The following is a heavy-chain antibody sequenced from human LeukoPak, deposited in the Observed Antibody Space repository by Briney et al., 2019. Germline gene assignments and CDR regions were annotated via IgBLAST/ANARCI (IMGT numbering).Heavy chain of an antibody. CDR2: TKSKSDGGTT. Sequence: GSLRLSCAASGFTFSNAWMSWVRQAPGKGLEWVGRTKSKSDGGTTDYAAPVKGRFTISTDDSKNTVYLQLNSLKIEDTAVYYCTLVRLAVWGQGTTVTVSS. J-gene: IGHJ6*02. CDR3: TLVRLAV. CDR1: GFTFSNAW. V-gene: IGHV3-15*01.